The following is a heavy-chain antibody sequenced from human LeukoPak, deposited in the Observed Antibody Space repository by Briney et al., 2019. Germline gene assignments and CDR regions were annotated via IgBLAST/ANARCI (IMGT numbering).Heavy chain of an antibody. CDR3: ARWVGSRFDY. J-gene: IGHJ4*02. Sequence: SETLSLTCTISGASISSSNYYWGWIRQPPGKGLEWIGNIYSTGSTYDIPSLKSRVTISVDTSKNQFSLKLSSVTAADTAVYYCARWVGSRFDYWGQGTLVTVSS. D-gene: IGHD1-26*01. CDR2: IYSTGST. CDR1: GASISSSNYY. V-gene: IGHV4-39*07.